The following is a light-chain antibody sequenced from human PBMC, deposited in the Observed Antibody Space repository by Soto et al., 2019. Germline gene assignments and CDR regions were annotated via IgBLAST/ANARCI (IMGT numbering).Light chain of an antibody. CDR1: QSVSSN. CDR3: QQFHNWPPIT. CDR2: GAS. V-gene: IGKV3-15*01. J-gene: IGKJ5*01. Sequence: EIVMTQSPATLSVSPGERATLSRRASQSVSSNLAWYQQKPGQAPRLLIYGASTRATGIPARFSGSGSGTEFTPTISSLQSEDFAVYYCQQFHNWPPITFGQGTRLEIK.